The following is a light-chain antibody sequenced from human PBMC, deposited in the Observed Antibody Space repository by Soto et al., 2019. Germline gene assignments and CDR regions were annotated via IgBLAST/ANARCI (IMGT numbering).Light chain of an antibody. V-gene: IGKV2-28*01. CDR3: MQSLQTPFT. Sequence: DIVMTQSPLSLPVTPGEPASISCRSSQSLVLWTNGYNYLDWYLQKPGQSPQLLIFLGSNRASGVPDRFGGSGSGTDFTLKISRVEAEDVGVYYCMQSLQTPFTFGQGTRLEIK. J-gene: IGKJ5*01. CDR2: LGS. CDR1: QSLVLWTNGYNY.